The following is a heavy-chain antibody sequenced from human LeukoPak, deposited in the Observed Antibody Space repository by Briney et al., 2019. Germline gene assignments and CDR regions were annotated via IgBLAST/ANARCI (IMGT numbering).Heavy chain of an antibody. D-gene: IGHD4-17*01. J-gene: IGHJ4*02. CDR3: AIPDDYGEYRNYGDF. V-gene: IGHV3-30*04. Sequence: PRGSLRPSCAASGFTFSTYTLHWVRQPPGKGLEWVALISYEGNKQYYASSVKGRFTVSRDNSKDTLYLQINSLRADDTAVDYCAIPDDYGEYRNYGDFWGPGTLVTVSS. CDR1: GFTFSTYT. CDR2: ISYEGNKQ.